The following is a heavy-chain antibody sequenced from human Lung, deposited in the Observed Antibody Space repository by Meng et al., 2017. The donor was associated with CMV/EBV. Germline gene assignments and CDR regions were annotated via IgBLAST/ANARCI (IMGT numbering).Heavy chain of an antibody. CDR1: GYTFTSYD. Sequence: ASXXVSXKASGYTFTSYDINWVRQATGQGLEWMGWMNPNSGNTGYAQKFQGRVTMTRNTSISTAYMELSSLRSEDTAVYYCARGFLAAKSGLRRLTHWGQGXLVTVSS. J-gene: IGHJ4*02. V-gene: IGHV1-8*01. CDR3: ARGFLAAKSGLRRLTH. D-gene: IGHD2-15*01. CDR2: MNPNSGNT.